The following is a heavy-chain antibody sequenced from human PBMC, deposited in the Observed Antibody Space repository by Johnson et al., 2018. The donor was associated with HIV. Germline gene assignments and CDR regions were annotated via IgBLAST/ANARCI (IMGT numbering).Heavy chain of an antibody. D-gene: IGHD3/OR15-3a*01. CDR1: GFTFSSYA. CDR3: AKGFFELDDAFDI. J-gene: IGHJ3*02. CDR2: VSYDGSNK. Sequence: QVQLVESGGGVVQPGRSLRLSCAASGFTFSSYAMHWVRQAPGKGLEWVAVVSYDGSNKYYADSVKGRFTISRDSSKNTLYLQMNSLRAEDTAVYYCAKGFFELDDAFDIWGQGTMVTVSS. V-gene: IGHV3-30*04.